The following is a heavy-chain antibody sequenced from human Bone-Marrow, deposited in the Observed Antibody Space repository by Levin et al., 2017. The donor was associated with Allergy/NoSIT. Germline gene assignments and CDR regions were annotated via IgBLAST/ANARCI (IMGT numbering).Heavy chain of an antibody. Sequence: PGGSLRLSCVASGFTFSRSAMTWVRQAPGKGLESVSIISDDSSYINYADSVKGRFTISRDNSKNTLYLQMNSLRVEDTAVYYCAKGYCSGGGCDYFDYWGQGTLVTVSS. CDR3: AKGYCSGGGCDYFDY. CDR1: GFTFSRSA. V-gene: IGHV3-23*01. J-gene: IGHJ4*02. D-gene: IGHD2-15*01. CDR2: ISDDSSYI.